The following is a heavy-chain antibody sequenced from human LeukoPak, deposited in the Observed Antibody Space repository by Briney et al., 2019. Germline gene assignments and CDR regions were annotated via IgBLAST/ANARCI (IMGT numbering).Heavy chain of an antibody. Sequence: GGSLRLSCAASGFTVSSKYMTWVRQAPGKGLEWVSVIYSGGSTYYADSVKGRFTISRDNSKNTLYLQMNSLRAEDTAVYYCARDRRGYWGQGTLVTVSS. CDR1: GFTVSSKY. J-gene: IGHJ4*02. V-gene: IGHV3-66*01. CDR2: IYSGGST. CDR3: ARDRRGY.